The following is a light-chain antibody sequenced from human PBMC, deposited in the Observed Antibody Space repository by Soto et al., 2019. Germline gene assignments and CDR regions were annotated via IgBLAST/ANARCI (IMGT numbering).Light chain of an antibody. Sequence: DIQMTQSPSTLSASVGDGVTITCRASQSISSWLAWYQQKPGKAPKLLIYKASSLESGVPSRFSGSGSGTEFTLTISSLQPDDFATYYCQQYNSYRMYTFGQGTKLEIK. CDR2: KAS. V-gene: IGKV1-5*03. CDR3: QQYNSYRMYT. CDR1: QSISSW. J-gene: IGKJ2*01.